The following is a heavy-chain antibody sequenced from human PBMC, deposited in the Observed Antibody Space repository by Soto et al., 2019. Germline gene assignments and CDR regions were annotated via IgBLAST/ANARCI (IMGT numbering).Heavy chain of an antibody. CDR2: IKQDGSEK. D-gene: IGHD7-27*01. CDR3: ARAPHWGAFDI. Sequence: GESLKISCAASGFTFSSYWMSWVRQAPGKGLEWVANIKQDGSEKYYVDSVKGRFTISRDNAKNSLYLQMNSLRAEDTAVYYCARAPHWGAFDIWGQGTMVTVSS. J-gene: IGHJ3*02. CDR1: GFTFSSYW. V-gene: IGHV3-7*03.